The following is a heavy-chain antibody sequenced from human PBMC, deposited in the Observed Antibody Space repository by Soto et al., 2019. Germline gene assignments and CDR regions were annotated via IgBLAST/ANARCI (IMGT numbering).Heavy chain of an antibody. Sequence: ASVKVSCKASGYTFTSYAMHWVRQAPGQRLEWMGWINAGNGNTKYSQKFQGRVTITRDTSASTAYMELSSLRSEDTAVYYCARGPGPDTIFGVVILSSPFDYWGQGTLVTVSS. CDR1: GYTFTSYA. J-gene: IGHJ4*02. CDR2: INAGNGNT. V-gene: IGHV1-3*01. D-gene: IGHD3-3*01. CDR3: ARGPGPDTIFGVVILSSPFDY.